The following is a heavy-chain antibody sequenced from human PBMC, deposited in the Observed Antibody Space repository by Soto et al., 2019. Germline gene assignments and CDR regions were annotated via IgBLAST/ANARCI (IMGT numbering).Heavy chain of an antibody. Sequence: GGSLRLSCAASGFTFSDYYMSWIRQAPGKGLEWVSYISSSSSYTNYADSVKGRFTISRDNAKNSLYLQMNSLRAEDTAVYYCARGYYDSSGYTGFDYWGQGTLVTV. CDR3: ARGYYDSSGYTGFDY. D-gene: IGHD3-22*01. J-gene: IGHJ4*02. CDR2: ISSSSSYT. CDR1: GFTFSDYY. V-gene: IGHV3-11*06.